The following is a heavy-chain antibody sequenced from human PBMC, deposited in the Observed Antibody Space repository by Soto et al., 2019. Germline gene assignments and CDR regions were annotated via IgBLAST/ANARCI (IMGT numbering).Heavy chain of an antibody. CDR1: GYTFTGYY. Sequence: GASVKVSCKASGYTFTGYYMHWVRQAPGQGLEWMGWINPNSGGTNYAQKFQGWVTMTRDTSISTAYMELSRLRSDDTAVYYCARGCLYYYYYDSSGKYGMDVWGQGTTVTVSS. J-gene: IGHJ6*02. CDR2: INPNSGGT. V-gene: IGHV1-2*04. D-gene: IGHD3-22*01. CDR3: ARGCLYYYYYDSSGKYGMDV.